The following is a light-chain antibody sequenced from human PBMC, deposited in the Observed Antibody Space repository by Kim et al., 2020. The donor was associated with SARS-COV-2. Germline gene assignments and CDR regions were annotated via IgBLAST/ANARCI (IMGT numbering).Light chain of an antibody. CDR2: GAS. V-gene: IGKV3-15*01. J-gene: IGKJ1*01. CDR1: QSISTN. CDR3: QQYNDWPWT. Sequence: EIVMTQSPATLSVSPGERVTLSCRASQSISTNLGWYQQKPGQAPRLLIYGASSRASGVPARISGSGSGTEFTLTISSLQSEDFAVYCCQQYNDWPWTFGQGPRWIS.